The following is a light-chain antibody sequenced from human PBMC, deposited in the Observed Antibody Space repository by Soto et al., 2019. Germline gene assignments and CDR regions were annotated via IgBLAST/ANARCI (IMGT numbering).Light chain of an antibody. V-gene: IGKV4-1*01. CDR1: QSVLYSFNNKNY. Sequence: DIVMTQSPDSLAVSLGERATINCRSSQSVLYSFNNKNYLGWYQQKPGQAPKLLIYWASTRASGVPDRFSGSGSGTDFTLTISSLQDEDVAVYYCQHYYSDPPWTFGQGTRVEIK. CDR2: WAS. J-gene: IGKJ1*01. CDR3: QHYYSDPPWT.